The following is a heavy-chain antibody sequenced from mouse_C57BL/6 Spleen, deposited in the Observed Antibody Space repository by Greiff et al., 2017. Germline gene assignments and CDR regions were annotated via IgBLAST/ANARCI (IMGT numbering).Heavy chain of an antibody. CDR1: GFTFSDFG. Sequence: EVKLMESGGGLLKPEGSLKLSCAASGFTFSDFGFHWFRRPQEKGLEWVAYISSGSSTIYYAATVKGGFTIPSDNAKNTLFLQMTSLRSEDTAMYYCARRDTTVVANYAMDYWGQGTSVTVSS. CDR3: ARRDTTVVANYAMDY. J-gene: IGHJ4*01. D-gene: IGHD1-1*01. V-gene: IGHV5-17*01. CDR2: ISSGSSTI.